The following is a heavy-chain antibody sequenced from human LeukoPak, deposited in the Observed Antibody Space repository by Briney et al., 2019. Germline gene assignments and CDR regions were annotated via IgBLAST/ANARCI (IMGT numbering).Heavy chain of an antibody. V-gene: IGHV4-38-2*02. Sequence: RASETLSLTCTVSGYSISSGYYWSWIRQPPGKGLEWIGEINHSGSTNYNPSLKSRVTISVDTSKNQFSLKLSSVTAADTAVYYCARRRYNWKPWFDPWGQGTLVTVSS. CDR3: ARRRYNWKPWFDP. CDR1: GYSISSGYY. D-gene: IGHD1-1*01. CDR2: INHSGST. J-gene: IGHJ5*02.